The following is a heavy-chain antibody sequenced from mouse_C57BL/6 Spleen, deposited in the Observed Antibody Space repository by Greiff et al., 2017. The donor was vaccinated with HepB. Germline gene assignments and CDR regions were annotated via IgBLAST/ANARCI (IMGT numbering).Heavy chain of an antibody. J-gene: IGHJ4*01. CDR3: TTQGYSCHYAMDY. Sequence: EVQLQQSGAELVRPGASVKLSCTASGFNIKDYYMHWVKQRPEPGLEWIGRIDPEDGDTEYAPKFQGKATMTADTSSNTAYLQLSSLTSEDTAVYYCTTQGYSCHYAMDYWGQGASVTVSS. CDR1: GFNIKDYY. D-gene: IGHD2-12*01. V-gene: IGHV14-1*01. CDR2: IDPEDGDT.